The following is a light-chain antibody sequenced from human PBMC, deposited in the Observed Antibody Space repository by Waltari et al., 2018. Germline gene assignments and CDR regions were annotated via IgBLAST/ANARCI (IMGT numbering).Light chain of an antibody. Sequence: DIQMTQSPSSLSASVGDRVTITCRASQNISSYLNWNQQKPGKAPKLVIYAASSLQSGVPSRFSGIGSGTDVTLTISNLQPEDFATYYCQQSYSTPFTFGPGTKVDIK. J-gene: IGKJ3*01. CDR2: AAS. CDR1: QNISSY. V-gene: IGKV1-39*01. CDR3: QQSYSTPFT.